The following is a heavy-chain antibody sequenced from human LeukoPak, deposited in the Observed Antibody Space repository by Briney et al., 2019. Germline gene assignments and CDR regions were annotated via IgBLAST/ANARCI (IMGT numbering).Heavy chain of an antibody. CDR1: GGTFSSYA. V-gene: IGHV1-69*01. D-gene: IGHD3-22*01. CDR2: IIPIFGTA. J-gene: IGHJ6*02. CDR3: ARGYDSSGYLPYYYYYYGIDV. Sequence: SVKVSCKASGGTFSSYAISWVRQAPGQGLEWMGGIIPIFGTANYAQKFQGRVTITADESTSTAYMELSSLRSEDTAVYYCARGYDSSGYLPYYYYYYGIDVWGQGTTVTVSS.